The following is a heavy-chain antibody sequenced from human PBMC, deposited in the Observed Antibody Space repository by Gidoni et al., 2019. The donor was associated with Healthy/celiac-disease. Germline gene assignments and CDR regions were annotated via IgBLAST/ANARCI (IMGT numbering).Heavy chain of an antibody. CDR1: GGSISSSNW. Sequence: QVQLQESGPGLVQPSGTLSLPCAVSGGSISSSNWWSWVRQPPGKGLEWIGEIYHSVSTNYNTSLKSRVTISVDKSKNQFSLKLSSVTAADTAVYYCARASTVTTESFDYWGQGTLVTVSS. CDR3: ARASTVTTESFDY. CDR2: IYHSVST. V-gene: IGHV4-4*02. D-gene: IGHD4-17*01. J-gene: IGHJ4*02.